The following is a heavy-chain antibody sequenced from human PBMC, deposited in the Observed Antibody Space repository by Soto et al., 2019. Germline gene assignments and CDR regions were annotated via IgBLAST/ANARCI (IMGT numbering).Heavy chain of an antibody. CDR2: IYYGGST. CDR3: ARRRRLCSNGVCYRWMDI. V-gene: IGHV4-39*01. J-gene: IGHJ6*04. CDR1: GGSITRNIYY. Sequence: QLHLQESGPGLVDPSETLSLTCIVSGGSITRNIYYWDWVRQPPGKGLEWIGSIYYGGSTYYNPSLRRRVSISVDTSKYQCNLHLVAVTAAETAVYYCARRRRLCSNGVCYRWMDIWGNGTTVTVPS. D-gene: IGHD2-8*01.